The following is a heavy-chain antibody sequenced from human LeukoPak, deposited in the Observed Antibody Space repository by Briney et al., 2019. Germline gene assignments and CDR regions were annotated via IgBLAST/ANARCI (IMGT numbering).Heavy chain of an antibody. V-gene: IGHV4-30-2*01. J-gene: IGHJ4*02. Sequence: SQTLSLTCTVSGGSISSGGYYWRWIRQPPGKGLEWIGYIYHSGSTYYNPSLKSRVTISVDRSKNQFSLKLSSVTAADTAVYYCARDISTDSGEFDYWGQGTLVTVSS. CDR3: ARDISTDSGEFDY. D-gene: IGHD3-10*01. CDR1: GGSISSGGYY. CDR2: IYHSGST.